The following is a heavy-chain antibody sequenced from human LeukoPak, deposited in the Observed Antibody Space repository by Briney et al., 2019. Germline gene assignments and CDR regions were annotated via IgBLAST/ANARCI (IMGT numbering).Heavy chain of an antibody. Sequence: PGGSLRLSCVVSGFSLSSCWMSWVRQAPGKGLEWVANIKPDGSQIYYVDSVKGRFTISRDNAKNSLNLQMSSLRAEDTAVYYCVRDGMGVIKAFDIWGQGTMVTVTS. CDR3: VRDGMGVIKAFDI. CDR2: IKPDGSQI. J-gene: IGHJ3*02. D-gene: IGHD3-10*01. CDR1: GFSLSSCW. V-gene: IGHV3-7*05.